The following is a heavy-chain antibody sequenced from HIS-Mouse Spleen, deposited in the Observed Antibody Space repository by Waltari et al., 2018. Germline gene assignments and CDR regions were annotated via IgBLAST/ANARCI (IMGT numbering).Heavy chain of an antibody. CDR1: GFTFSNAW. D-gene: IGHD5-12*01. J-gene: IGHJ4*02. V-gene: IGHV3-15*01. CDR3: TTDPNSGYPDY. CDR2: IKSKTDGGTT. Sequence: EVQLVESGGGLVKPGGSLRLSWSASGFTFSNAWMSWVRPAPGKGLEWVGRIKSKTDGGTTDYAAPVKGRFTISRDDSKNTLYLQMNSLKTEDTAVYYCTTDPNSGYPDYWGQGTLVTVSS.